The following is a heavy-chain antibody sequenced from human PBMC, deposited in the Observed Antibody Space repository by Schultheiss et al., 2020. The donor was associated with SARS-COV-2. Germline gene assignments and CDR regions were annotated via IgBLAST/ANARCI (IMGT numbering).Heavy chain of an antibody. D-gene: IGHD1-1*01. Sequence: SETLSLTCTVSGGSISSSSYYWGWIRQPPGKGLEWIGEINHSGSTNYNPSLKSRVTISVDTSKNQFSLKLRSVTAADTAVYYCARHLTPGTPSNSFDPWGQGALVTVSS. J-gene: IGHJ5*02. CDR3: ARHLTPGTPSNSFDP. CDR2: INHSGST. V-gene: IGHV4-39*01. CDR1: GGSISSSSYY.